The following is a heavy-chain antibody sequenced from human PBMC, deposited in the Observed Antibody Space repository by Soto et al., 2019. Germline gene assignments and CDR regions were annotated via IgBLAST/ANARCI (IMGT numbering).Heavy chain of an antibody. D-gene: IGHD3-22*01. CDR1: GFTFSSYA. CDR3: AKALDYDSSGLFDY. J-gene: IGHJ4*02. Sequence: GGSLRLSCAASGFTFSSYAMSWVRQSPGKGLEWVSAISGSGGSTYYADSVKGRFTISRDNSKNTLYLQMNSLRAEDTAVYYCAKALDYDSSGLFDYWGQGTLVTVSS. V-gene: IGHV3-23*01. CDR2: ISGSGGST.